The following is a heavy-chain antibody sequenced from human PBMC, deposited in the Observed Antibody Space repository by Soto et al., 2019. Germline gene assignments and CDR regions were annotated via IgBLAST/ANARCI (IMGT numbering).Heavy chain of an antibody. CDR1: GGSISSSSCY. CDR3: AQHPQYQHQPKHRHDFDS. J-gene: IGHJ4*02. Sequence: QMQLQESGPGLVKPSETLSLTCTVSGGSISSSSCYWGWIRQPPGKGLEWIGSIYYSGSTYYNPSLESRVTLPVDASKLQVSLKLRSVTGGDTLVYYCAQHPQYQHQPKHRHDFDSWGQGPVVTFSS. CDR2: IYYSGST. D-gene: IGHD2-21*01. V-gene: IGHV4-39*01.